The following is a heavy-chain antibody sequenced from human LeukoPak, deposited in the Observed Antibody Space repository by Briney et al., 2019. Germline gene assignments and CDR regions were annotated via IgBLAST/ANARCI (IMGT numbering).Heavy chain of an antibody. CDR3: ARDRHSSGWENFDY. J-gene: IGHJ4*02. D-gene: IGHD6-19*01. Sequence: ASVKISCKASGYTLTTIGISWVRQAPGQGLEWMGWISAYNGNPNYAQKLRGRVTMTTDTSTSTAYMELRSLRSDDTAVYYCARDRHSSGWENFDYWGQGTLLTVSS. CDR1: GYTLTTIG. CDR2: ISAYNGNP. V-gene: IGHV1-18*04.